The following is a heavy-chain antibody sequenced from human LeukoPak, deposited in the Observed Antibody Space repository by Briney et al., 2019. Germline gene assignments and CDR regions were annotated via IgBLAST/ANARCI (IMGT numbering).Heavy chain of an antibody. CDR2: IYSGGST. CDR1: GFTASNNY. J-gene: IGHJ6*02. Sequence: GGSLRLSCAASGFTASNNYMSWVRQAPGKGLEWVSVIYSGGSTYYADSVKGRFTISRDNSKNTLYLQMNSLRAEDTAVYYCARDCSGGSCYSNYYYGMDVWGQGTTVTVSS. D-gene: IGHD2-15*01. V-gene: IGHV3-66*01. CDR3: ARDCSGGSCYSNYYYGMDV.